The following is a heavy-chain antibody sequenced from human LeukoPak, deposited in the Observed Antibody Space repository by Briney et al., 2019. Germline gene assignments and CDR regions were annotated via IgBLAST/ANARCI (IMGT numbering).Heavy chain of an antibody. CDR3: TTRTYYYDSSGYYYGVFDY. D-gene: IGHD3-22*01. J-gene: IGHJ4*02. CDR2: IKNKTDGGTT. Sequence: GGSLRLSCAASGFTFSNARMSWVRQAPGKGLEWVGRIKNKTDGGTTDYAAPVKGRFTISRDDSKNTLYLQMNSLKTEDTAVYYCTTRTYYYDSSGYYYGVFDYWGQGTLVTVSS. CDR1: GFTFSNAR. V-gene: IGHV3-15*01.